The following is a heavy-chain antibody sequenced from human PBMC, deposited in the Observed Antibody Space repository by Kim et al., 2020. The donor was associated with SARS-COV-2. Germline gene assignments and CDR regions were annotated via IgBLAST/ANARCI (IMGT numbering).Heavy chain of an antibody. Sequence: GGSLRLSCAASGFTFSSYSMNWVRQAPGKGLEWVSSISSSSSYIYYADSVKGRFTISRDNAKNSLYLQMNSLRAEDTAVYYCARDFGGLLWFGDYYGMDVWGQGTTVTVSS. CDR2: ISSSSSYI. CDR1: GFTFSSYS. D-gene: IGHD3-10*01. V-gene: IGHV3-21*01. CDR3: ARDFGGLLWFGDYYGMDV. J-gene: IGHJ6*02.